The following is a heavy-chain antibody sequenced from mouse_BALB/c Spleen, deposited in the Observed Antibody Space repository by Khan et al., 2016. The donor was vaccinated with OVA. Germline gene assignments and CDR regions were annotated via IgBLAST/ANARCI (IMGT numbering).Heavy chain of an antibody. CDR2: ISPYYGDA. CDR1: GYTFTDFA. V-gene: IGHV1S137*01. J-gene: IGHJ3*01. CDR3: LTRSGNSRFAY. Sequence: QVQLQQSGAELVRPGVSVKISCKGSGYTFTDFAMHWVKQSHAKSLEWIGVISPYYGDATNNQKIKGKATMPVDKSYSTAYMERARLPSADSAILYCLTRSGNSRFAYWGQGTLVTVSA. D-gene: IGHD1-3*01.